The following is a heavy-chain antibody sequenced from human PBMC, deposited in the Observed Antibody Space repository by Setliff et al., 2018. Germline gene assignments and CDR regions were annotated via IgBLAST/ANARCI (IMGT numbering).Heavy chain of an antibody. CDR3: ASTWIQHHRGGDGGGY. V-gene: IGHV1-18*01. CDR2: ISAYNGNT. Sequence: ASVKVSCKASGYTFTNYGISWVRQAPGQGLEWMGWISAYNGNTNYAQKLQGRVTMTTDTSTSTAYMELSSLRSEDTAVYYCASTWIQHHRGGDGGGYWGQGTLVTVSS. CDR1: GYTFTNYG. J-gene: IGHJ4*02. D-gene: IGHD5-18*01.